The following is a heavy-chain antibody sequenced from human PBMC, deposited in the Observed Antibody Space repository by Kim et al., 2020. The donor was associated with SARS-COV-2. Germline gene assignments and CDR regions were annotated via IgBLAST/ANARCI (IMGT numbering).Heavy chain of an antibody. J-gene: IGHJ6*01. D-gene: IGHD3-9*01. Sequence: ASVKVSCKASGYTFTSYVINWVRQATGQGLEWMGWMNPNSGNTGYAQKFQGRVTMTRNTSISPAYMALSSLRSEVTAVYYCAVAPAGVLRYFDWPYYYGM. CDR2: MNPNSGNT. CDR1: GYTFTSYV. CDR3: AVAPAGVLRYFDWPYYYGM. V-gene: IGHV1-8*01.